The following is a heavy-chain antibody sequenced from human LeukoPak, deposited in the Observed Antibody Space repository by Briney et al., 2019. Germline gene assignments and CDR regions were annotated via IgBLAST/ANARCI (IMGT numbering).Heavy chain of an antibody. J-gene: IGHJ4*02. CDR1: GGSLSSGGYY. CDR3: ARGRITIFGVVNFDY. CDR2: IYFCGSS. D-gene: IGHD3-3*01. Sequence: PSETLSLTCTVSGGSLSSGGYYWGWVRQHPGRGLEWLGYIYFCGSSYYNPSLKSRVTISVDTSKNQFSLKLSSVTAADTAVYYCARGRITIFGVVNFDYWGQGTLVTVSS. V-gene: IGHV4-31*03.